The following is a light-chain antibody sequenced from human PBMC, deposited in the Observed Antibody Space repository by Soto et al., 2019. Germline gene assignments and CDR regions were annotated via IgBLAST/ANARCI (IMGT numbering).Light chain of an antibody. V-gene: IGKV3-15*01. CDR3: QQYNNWPPGT. CDR1: QSVSNN. J-gene: IGKJ1*01. CDR2: GAS. Sequence: EIGMTQSPATLSVSPGERATLSCRASQSVSNNLAWYQQKPGQAPRLLIYGASTRATGIPARFSGSGSGTEFTLTISSLQSEDFAVYYCQQYNNWPPGTFGQGTKVDIK.